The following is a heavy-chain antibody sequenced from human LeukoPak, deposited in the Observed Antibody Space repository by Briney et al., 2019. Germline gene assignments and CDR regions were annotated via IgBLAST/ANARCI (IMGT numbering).Heavy chain of an antibody. V-gene: IGHV4-59*01. D-gene: IGHD2-2*01. Sequence: PLETLSLTCTVSGGSISSYYWSWIRQPPGKGLEWIGYIYYSGSTNYNPSLKSRVTISVGTSKNQFSLKLSSVTAADTAVYYCARHIVVVPAAINDNWFDPWGQGTLVTVSS. J-gene: IGHJ5*02. CDR1: GGSISSYY. CDR3: ARHIVVVPAAINDNWFDP. CDR2: IYYSGST.